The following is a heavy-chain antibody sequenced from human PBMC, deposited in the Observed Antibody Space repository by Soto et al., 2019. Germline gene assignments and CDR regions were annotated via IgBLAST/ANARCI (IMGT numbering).Heavy chain of an antibody. CDR1: GFTFSSYG. J-gene: IGHJ3*02. Sequence: QVQLVEPGGGVVQPGRSLRLSCAASGFTFSSYGMHWVRQAPGKGLEWVAVISYDGSNKNYADSVKGRFTISRDNSKNSMYLQINCLLAEYKDVYYCAKPLIRYGEYAFDIWGQGTMISVSS. CDR2: ISYDGSNK. D-gene: IGHD4-17*01. CDR3: AKPLIRYGEYAFDI. V-gene: IGHV3-30*18.